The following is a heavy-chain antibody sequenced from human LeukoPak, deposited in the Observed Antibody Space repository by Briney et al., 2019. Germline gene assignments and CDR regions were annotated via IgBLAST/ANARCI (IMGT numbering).Heavy chain of an antibody. D-gene: IGHD5-18*01. J-gene: IGHJ3*02. V-gene: IGHV3-21*01. Sequence: GGSLRLSCAASGFTLSSYSMNWVRQAPGKGLEWVSSISSSSSYIYYADSVKGRFTISRDNAKNSLYLQMNSLRAEDTAVYYCARDLYSYGFYAFDIWGQGTMVTVSS. CDR1: GFTLSSYS. CDR3: ARDLYSYGFYAFDI. CDR2: ISSSSSYI.